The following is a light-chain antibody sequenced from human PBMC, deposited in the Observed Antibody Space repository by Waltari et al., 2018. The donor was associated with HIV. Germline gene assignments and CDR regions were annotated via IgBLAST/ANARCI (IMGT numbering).Light chain of an antibody. Sequence: QSVLTQPPSVSAAPGQRITIPCTGNGPNIGADSAVHWYKQVPGSAPKLRIYLTYNHPGGVPARFSGSKSGSSASLAITGLRAEDEADYYCQSHDIRLGQSSVFGGGTKLTVL. CDR3: QSHDIRLGQSSV. J-gene: IGLJ2*01. V-gene: IGLV1-40*01. CDR2: LTY. CDR1: GPNIGADSA.